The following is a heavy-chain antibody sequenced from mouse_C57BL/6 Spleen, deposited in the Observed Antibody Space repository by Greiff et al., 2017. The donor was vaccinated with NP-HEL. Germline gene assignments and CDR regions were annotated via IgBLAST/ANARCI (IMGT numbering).Heavy chain of an antibody. CDR2: IHPNSGST. CDR1: GYTFTSYW. CDR3: ARVYYGSSYDWYFDV. Sequence: VQLQQPGAELVKPGASVKLSCKASGYTFTSYWMHWVKQRPGQGLEWIGMIHPNSGSTNYNEKFKSKATLTVDKSSSTAYMQLSSLTSEDSAVYYCARVYYGSSYDWYFDVWGTGTTVTVSS. V-gene: IGHV1-64*01. D-gene: IGHD1-1*01. J-gene: IGHJ1*03.